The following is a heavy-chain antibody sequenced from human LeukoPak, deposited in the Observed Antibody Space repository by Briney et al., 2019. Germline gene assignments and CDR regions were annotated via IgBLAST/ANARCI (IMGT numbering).Heavy chain of an antibody. V-gene: IGHV3-11*01. D-gene: IGHD2-2*01. CDR1: GFTFSDYY. CDR3: ARDLVPAAAAFDY. CDR2: ISSSGSTI. Sequence: GGSLRLSCAASGFTFSDYYMSWIRQAPGKGLEWVSYISSSGSTIYYADSVKGRFTISRDNAKNSLYLQMNSLRAEDTAVYYCARDLVPAAAAFDYWGQGTLVTVSS. J-gene: IGHJ4*02.